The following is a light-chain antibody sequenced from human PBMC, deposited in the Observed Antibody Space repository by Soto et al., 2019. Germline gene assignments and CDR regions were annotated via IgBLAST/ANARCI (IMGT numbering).Light chain of an antibody. CDR3: QQYGSSPRT. CDR1: QTVSSSS. Sequence: ELVLTQSPGTLSLSPGERATLSCRASQTVSSSSLAWYQQKPGQAPRLLIFGASTRAAGFPDRFSGSGSGTDFTLTISRLEPEDFAVYYCQQYGSSPRTFGQGTKVDI. J-gene: IGKJ1*01. V-gene: IGKV3-20*01. CDR2: GAS.